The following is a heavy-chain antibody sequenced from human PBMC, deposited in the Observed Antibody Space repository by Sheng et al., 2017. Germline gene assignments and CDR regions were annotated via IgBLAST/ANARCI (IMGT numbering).Heavy chain of an antibody. CDR2: IYPGDSDT. D-gene: IGHD6-19*01. CDR1: GYSFSNYW. V-gene: IGHV5-51*03. CDR3: ARRRVAVSGNDVFDI. J-gene: IGHJ3*02. Sequence: EVQLVQSGAEVKKPGESLKISCEGSGYSFSNYWIGWVRQMPGKGLEWMGIIYPGDSDTRSSPSFQGQVTISADKSISTAYLQWSSLKASDTAMYYCARRRVAVSGNDVFDIWGQGTMVT.